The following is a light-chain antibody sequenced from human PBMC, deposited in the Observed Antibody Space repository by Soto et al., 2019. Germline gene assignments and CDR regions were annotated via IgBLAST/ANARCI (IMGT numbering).Light chain of an antibody. CDR2: EVS. CDR1: SSDVGGYNY. CDR3: SSYTSSSTLYV. Sequence: QSVLTQPPSVSAAPGQKVTISCTGTSSDVGGYNYVSWYQQHPGKAPKLMIYEVSNRPSGVSNRFSGSKSGNTASLTISGLQAEDEADYYCSSYTSSSTLYVFGTGTKVTV. J-gene: IGLJ1*01. V-gene: IGLV2-14*01.